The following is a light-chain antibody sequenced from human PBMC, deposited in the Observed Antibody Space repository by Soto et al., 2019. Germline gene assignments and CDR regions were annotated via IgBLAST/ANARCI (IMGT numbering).Light chain of an antibody. Sequence: TVTLSCSGSSSNIGSKTVNWYQQLPGTVPKLLIYNSYQRPSGVPDRFSGSKSGTSASLAISGLQSEDEADYYCAAWDASLNGYVFGAGTKVTVL. CDR3: AAWDASLNGYV. J-gene: IGLJ1*01. CDR1: SSNIGSKT. CDR2: NSY. V-gene: IGLV1-44*01.